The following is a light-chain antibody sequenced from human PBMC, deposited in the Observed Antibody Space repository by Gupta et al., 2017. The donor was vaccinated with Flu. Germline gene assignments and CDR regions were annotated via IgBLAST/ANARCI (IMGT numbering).Light chain of an antibody. V-gene: IGKV3-15*01. Sequence: EIVMTQSPATLSVSQGERATLSCRASESVSRNLAWYQQKLGQAPRLLIYAASTRATGIPARFSGSGSGTEFTLTISSLQSEDLAVYYCQQYDKWPAGTFGQGTKVEI. J-gene: IGKJ1*01. CDR1: ESVSRN. CDR3: QQYDKWPAGT. CDR2: AAS.